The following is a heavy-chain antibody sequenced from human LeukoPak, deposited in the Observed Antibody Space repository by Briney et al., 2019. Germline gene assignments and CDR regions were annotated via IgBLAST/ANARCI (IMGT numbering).Heavy chain of an antibody. J-gene: IGHJ4*02. CDR2: IYYSGST. V-gene: IGHV4-59*08. CDR1: GGSINNYY. D-gene: IGHD1-1*01. CDR3: VRHGGWGSTFDY. Sequence: SETLSLTCTVSGGSINNYYWSWIRQPPGKGLEWIGYIYYSGSTNYNPSLKSRVTISVDTSKNQFSLKLSSVTAADTAVYYCVRHGGWGSTFDYWGQGTLVTVSS.